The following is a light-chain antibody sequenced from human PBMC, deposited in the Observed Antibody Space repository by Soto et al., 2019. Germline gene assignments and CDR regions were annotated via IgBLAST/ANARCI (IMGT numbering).Light chain of an antibody. CDR2: DAY. Sequence: EVVLTQSPVTLSLSPGERATLSCRASQSFRGLLAWYQQKPGQAPRLLIDDAYNRATGIPPRFSGSGSGTDFTLTISSLDPEDSAVYYCQQRHMLPITCGQGTRLEIK. V-gene: IGKV3-11*01. CDR3: QQRHMLPIT. CDR1: QSFRGL. J-gene: IGKJ5*01.